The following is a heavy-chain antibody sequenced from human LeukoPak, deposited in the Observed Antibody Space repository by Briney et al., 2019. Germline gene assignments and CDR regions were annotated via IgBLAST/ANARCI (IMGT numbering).Heavy chain of an antibody. CDR2: INSDGSST. V-gene: IGHV3-74*01. CDR3: ARVSDHYYDSSGYYY. CDR1: GFTFSNYW. D-gene: IGHD3-22*01. J-gene: IGHJ4*02. Sequence: GGSMRLSCAASGFTFSNYWMHWVRQAPGKGLVWVSRINSDGSSTTYADSVKGRFTISRDNAKNTLYLQMNSLRAEDTAVYYCARVSDHYYDSSGYYYWGQGTLVTVSS.